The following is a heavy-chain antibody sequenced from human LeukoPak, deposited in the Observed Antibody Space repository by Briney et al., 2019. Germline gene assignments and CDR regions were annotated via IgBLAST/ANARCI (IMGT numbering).Heavy chain of an antibody. CDR1: GYTFTSYG. CDR3: ARPTLRITMVRGVIGAFDI. J-gene: IGHJ3*02. Sequence: ASVKVSCKASGYTFTSYGISWVRQAPGQGLGWMGWISTHNGNTNYAQKFQGRVTMTTDTSTSTAYMELRSLRSDDTAVYYCARPTLRITMVRGVIGAFDIWGQGTMVTVSS. D-gene: IGHD3-10*01. V-gene: IGHV1-18*01. CDR2: ISTHNGNT.